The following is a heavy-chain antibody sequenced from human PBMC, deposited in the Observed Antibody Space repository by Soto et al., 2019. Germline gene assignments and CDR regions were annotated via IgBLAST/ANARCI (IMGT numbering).Heavy chain of an antibody. Sequence: QVQLVQSGAEVKKPGASVKVSCKASGYTFTSYGISWVRQAPGQGLEWMGWISAYNGNTNYAQKLQVRDTMNTDKCTSTAYMELRSLRSYDTAVYYCARVCGYSSVWYGYYGMDGWGQVTTVTVSS. CDR1: GYTFTSYG. V-gene: IGHV1-18*01. D-gene: IGHD6-19*01. J-gene: IGHJ6*02. CDR3: ARVCGYSSVWYGYYGMDG. CDR2: ISAYNGNT.